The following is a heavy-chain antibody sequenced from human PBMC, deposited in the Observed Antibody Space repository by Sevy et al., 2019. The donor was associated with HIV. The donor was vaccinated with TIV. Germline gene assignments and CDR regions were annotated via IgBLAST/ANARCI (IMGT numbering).Heavy chain of an antibody. D-gene: IGHD6-13*01. Sequence: GGSLRLSCAASGFTFRSYVMSWVRQAPGKGLQWISAISGSGISTYYADSVKGRFTISRDNSKNTLYLQVNSLRAEDTAVYYCAKVRGTIIPAAGNFDCWGQGTLVTVSS. CDR2: ISGSGIST. CDR1: GFTFRSYV. V-gene: IGHV3-23*01. CDR3: AKVRGTIIPAAGNFDC. J-gene: IGHJ4*02.